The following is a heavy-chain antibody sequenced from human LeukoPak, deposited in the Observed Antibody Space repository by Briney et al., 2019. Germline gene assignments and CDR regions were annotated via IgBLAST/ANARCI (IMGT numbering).Heavy chain of an antibody. V-gene: IGHV3-48*03. CDR3: ARDRGGHYYDSSAPRAFDI. CDR1: GFTFSSYE. Sequence: GGSLRLSCAASGFTFSSYEMNWVRQAPGKRLEWVSYISSSGSTIYYADSVKGRFTISRDNAKNSLYLQMNSLRAEDTAVYYCARDRGGHYYDSSAPRAFDIWGQGTMVTVSS. CDR2: ISSSGSTI. J-gene: IGHJ3*02. D-gene: IGHD3-22*01.